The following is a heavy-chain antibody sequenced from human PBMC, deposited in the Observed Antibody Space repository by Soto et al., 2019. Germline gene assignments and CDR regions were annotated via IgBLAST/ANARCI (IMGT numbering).Heavy chain of an antibody. CDR2: IYYSGST. CDR1: GGSISSGGYY. D-gene: IGHD3-3*01. CDR3: ARESLDYDSWSGSPYYYYGMDV. V-gene: IGHV4-31*03. J-gene: IGHJ6*02. Sequence: PSETLSLTCTVSGGSISSGGYYWSWIRQHPGKGLEWIGYIYYSGSTYYNPSLKSRVTISVDTSKNQFSLKLSSVTAADTAAYYCARESLDYDSWSGSPYYYYGMDVWGQGTTVTVSS.